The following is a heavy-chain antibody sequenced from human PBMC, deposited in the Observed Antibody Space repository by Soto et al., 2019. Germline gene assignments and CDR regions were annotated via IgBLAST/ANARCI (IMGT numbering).Heavy chain of an antibody. V-gene: IGHV3-33*01. CDR3: ARVGYSSSWSFDY. J-gene: IGHJ4*02. Sequence: GGSLRLSCAASGFTFSSYGMHWVRQAPGKGLEWVAGIRNDGSNKYYADSVKGRFTISRDNAKNTLYLQMNSLRAEDTAVYYCARVGYSSSWSFDYWGQGTLVTVSS. CDR1: GFTFSSYG. D-gene: IGHD6-13*01. CDR2: IRNDGSNK.